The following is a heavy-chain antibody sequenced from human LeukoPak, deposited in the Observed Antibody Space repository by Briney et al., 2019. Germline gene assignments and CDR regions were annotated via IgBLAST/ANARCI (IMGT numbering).Heavy chain of an antibody. J-gene: IGHJ6*03. CDR2: IYYSGST. Sequence: SETLSLTCAVSGDSISSGGYSWSWIRQPPGKGLEWIGYIYYSGSTYYNPSLKSRVTIPVDTSKNQFSLKLSSVTAADTAVYYCASRSHSSSWARKYYYYMDVWGKGTTVTVS. CDR3: ASRSHSSSWARKYYYYMDV. V-gene: IGHV4-30-4*07. CDR1: GDSISSGGYS. D-gene: IGHD6-13*01.